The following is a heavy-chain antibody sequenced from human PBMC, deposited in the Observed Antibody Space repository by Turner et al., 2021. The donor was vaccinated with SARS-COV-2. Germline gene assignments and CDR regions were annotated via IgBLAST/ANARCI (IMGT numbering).Heavy chain of an antibody. V-gene: IGHV3-21*01. CDR1: GFTFSSYS. CDR3: ARWDNYYDSSGYYPDAFDI. J-gene: IGHJ3*02. CDR2: ISSSSSYI. Sequence: EVRLVESGGGLVKPGGSLRLSCAASGFTFSSYSMNWVRQAPGKGLEWVSSISSSSSYIYYADSVKGRFTISRDNAKNSLYLQMNSLRAEDTAVYYCARWDNYYDSSGYYPDAFDIWGQGTMVTVSS. D-gene: IGHD3-22*01.